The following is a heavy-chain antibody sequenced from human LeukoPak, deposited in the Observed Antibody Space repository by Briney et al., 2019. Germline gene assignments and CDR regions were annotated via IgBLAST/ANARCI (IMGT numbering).Heavy chain of an antibody. V-gene: IGHV3-23*01. D-gene: IGHD5-24*01. J-gene: IGHJ4*01. Sequence: GGCLRLSCAASGFTFSSYAMSWVRQAPGKGLEWVSAISGSGGSTFYADSVQGRFTISRDNSKNTLYLQMNSLRAGDTAVYYCAKAEMATRHFDYWGHEGLVTVSS. CDR3: AKAEMATRHFDY. CDR2: ISGSGGST. CDR1: GFTFSSYA.